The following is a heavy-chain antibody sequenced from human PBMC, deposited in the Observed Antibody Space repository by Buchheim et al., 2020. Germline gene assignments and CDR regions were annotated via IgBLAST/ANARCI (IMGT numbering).Heavy chain of an antibody. J-gene: IGHJ5*02. CDR2: IYYSGST. V-gene: IGHV4-59*01. D-gene: IGHD6-13*01. CDR3: ARDLIAAAGTVGWFDP. CDR1: GGSISSYY. Sequence: QVQLQESGPGLVKPSETLSLTCTVSGGSISSYYWSWIRQPPGKGLEWIGYIYYSGSTNYNPSLKSRATISVDTSKNQFSLKLSSVTAADTAVYYCARDLIAAAGTVGWFDPWGQGTL.